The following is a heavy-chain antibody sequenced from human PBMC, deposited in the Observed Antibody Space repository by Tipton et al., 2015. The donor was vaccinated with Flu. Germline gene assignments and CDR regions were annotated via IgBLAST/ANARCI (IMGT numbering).Heavy chain of an antibody. CDR3: AGQRLILDDSSGYYDY. CDR2: IYHSGST. J-gene: IGHJ4*02. Sequence: LRLSCAVSGYSISSGYYWGWIRQPPGKGLEWIGSIYHSGSTNYTPSLKSRVTISVDTSKNQFSLKLSSVTAADTAVYYCAGQRLILDDSSGYYDYWGQGTLVTVSS. CDR1: GYSISSGYY. V-gene: IGHV4-38-2*01. D-gene: IGHD3-22*01.